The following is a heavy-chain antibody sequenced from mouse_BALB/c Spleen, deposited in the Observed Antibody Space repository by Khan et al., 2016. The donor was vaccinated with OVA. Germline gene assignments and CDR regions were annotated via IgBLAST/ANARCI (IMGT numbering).Heavy chain of an antibody. J-gene: IGHJ2*01. Sequence: EVQLQQSGAELVRSGASVRLSCTASGFNIKDYYLSWVIQRPEQGLEWIGWIDPENGDTEYAPKFQDKATLTADTYSNTAYLQLSSLTSEDTAVYYCYGGRDYWCQGTTLTVSS. CDR3: YGGRDY. V-gene: IGHV14-4*02. CDR1: GFNIKDYY. CDR2: IDPENGDT.